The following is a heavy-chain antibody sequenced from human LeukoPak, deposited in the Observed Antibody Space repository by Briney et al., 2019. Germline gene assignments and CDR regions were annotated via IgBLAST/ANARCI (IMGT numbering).Heavy chain of an antibody. CDR3: ARERYSRNLVDY. CDR1: GSTFTSYW. Sequence: GRSLRPSCAASGSTFTSYWTHWVRQAPGKGLVWVSRINSAGSSTSYADYGKGRFTISRDNAKNTLYLQMISLRAKATDVYDCARERYSRNLVDYWGQGTLVTVSS. J-gene: IGHJ4*02. V-gene: IGHV3-74*01. CDR2: INSAGSST. D-gene: IGHD6-13*01.